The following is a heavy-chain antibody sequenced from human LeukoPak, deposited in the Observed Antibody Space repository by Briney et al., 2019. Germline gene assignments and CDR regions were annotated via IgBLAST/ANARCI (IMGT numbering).Heavy chain of an antibody. CDR2: IYHSGST. J-gene: IGHJ6*03. V-gene: IGHV4-59*01. Sequence: SETLSLTCTVSGASMESNFWSWIRQPPGKGLEWFGYIYHSGSTNYNPSLKSRVTISVDTSKNQFSLKLSSVTAADTAVYYCARGGSGSYFYYYMDVWGKGTTVTVSS. D-gene: IGHD1-26*01. CDR1: GASMESNF. CDR3: ARGGSGSYFYYYMDV.